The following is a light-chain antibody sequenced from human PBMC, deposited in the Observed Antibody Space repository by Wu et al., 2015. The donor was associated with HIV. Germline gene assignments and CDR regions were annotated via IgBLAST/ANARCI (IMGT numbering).Light chain of an antibody. V-gene: IGKV3-11*01. CDR2: DTF. CDR1: QSVSTY. J-gene: IGKJ5*01. CDR3: QQRTT. Sequence: EFILTQSPATLSLSPGDRATLSCRASQSVSTYLAWYQQKPGQAPRLVIYDTFYRAAGIPVRFSGSGSETDFTLTISSLESEDFAVYYCQQRTTFGQGHDWRL.